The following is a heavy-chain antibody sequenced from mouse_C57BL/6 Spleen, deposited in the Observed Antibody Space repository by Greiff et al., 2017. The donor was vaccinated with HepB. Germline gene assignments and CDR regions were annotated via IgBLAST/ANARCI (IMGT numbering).Heavy chain of an antibody. J-gene: IGHJ2*01. CDR1: GYTFTSYW. Sequence: QVQLQQPGAELVKPGALVKMSCKASGYTFTSYWITWVKQRPGQGLEWIGDIYPGSGSTNYNEKFKSKAKLTVDTSSSTAYMQLSSLTSEDSAVYYCARRGLRPYYFDYWGQGTTLTVSS. V-gene: IGHV1-55*01. CDR3: ARRGLRPYYFDY. CDR2: IYPGSGST. D-gene: IGHD2-4*01.